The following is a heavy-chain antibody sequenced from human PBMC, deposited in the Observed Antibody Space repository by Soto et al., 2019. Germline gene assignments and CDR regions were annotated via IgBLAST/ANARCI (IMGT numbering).Heavy chain of an antibody. V-gene: IGHV4-30-4*01. D-gene: IGHD4-4*01. Sequence: PSETLSLTCTVSGGSISSGDYYWSWIRQPPGKGLEWIGYIYYSGSTYYNPSLKSRVTIPVDTSKNQFSLKLSSVTAADTAVYYCARALYSSFPRYYYYGMDVWGQGTTVTVSS. CDR3: ARALYSSFPRYYYYGMDV. CDR1: GGSISSGDYY. J-gene: IGHJ6*02. CDR2: IYYSGST.